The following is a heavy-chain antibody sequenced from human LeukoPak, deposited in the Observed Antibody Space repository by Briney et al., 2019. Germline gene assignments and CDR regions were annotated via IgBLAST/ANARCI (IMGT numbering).Heavy chain of an antibody. CDR3: VRTMVRGVISYYFDY. J-gene: IGHJ4*01. CDR2: ISGSGGST. Sequence: QPGGSLRLSCAASGFTFSSYAMSWVRQAPGKGLEWVSAISGSGGSTYYADSVKGRFTISRDNSKNTLYLQMNSLRAEDTAVYYCVRTMVRGVISYYFDYWGQEPWSPSPQ. V-gene: IGHV3-23*01. CDR1: GFTFSSYA. D-gene: IGHD3-10*01.